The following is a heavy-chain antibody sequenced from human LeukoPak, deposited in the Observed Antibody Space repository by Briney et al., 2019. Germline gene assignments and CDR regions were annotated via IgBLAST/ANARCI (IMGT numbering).Heavy chain of an antibody. CDR3: AIWGQEYYYDSYNAFDI. V-gene: IGHV3-23*01. D-gene: IGHD3-22*01. Sequence: PGGSLRLSCAASGFSFTSYAMSWVRQAPGKGLEWVSAVSDSGGSTYHADSVKGRFTISRDNSKNTLYLQMNSLRAEDTAVYYCAIWGQEYYYDSYNAFDIWGQGTMVTVSS. J-gene: IGHJ3*02. CDR1: GFSFTSYA. CDR2: VSDSGGST.